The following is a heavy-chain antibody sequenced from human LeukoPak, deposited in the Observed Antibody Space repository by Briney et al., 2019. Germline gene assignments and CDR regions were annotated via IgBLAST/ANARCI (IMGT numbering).Heavy chain of an antibody. CDR1: GGSISSYY. D-gene: IGHD1-14*01. CDR2: IYYSGST. Sequence: SETLSLTCTVSGGSISSYYWSWIRQPPGKGLEWIGYIYYSGSTNYNPSLKSRVTISVDTSKNQFSLKLSSVTAADTAVYYCARHGKRYGDFDYWGQGTLVTVSS. CDR3: ARHGKRYGDFDY. J-gene: IGHJ4*02. V-gene: IGHV4-59*08.